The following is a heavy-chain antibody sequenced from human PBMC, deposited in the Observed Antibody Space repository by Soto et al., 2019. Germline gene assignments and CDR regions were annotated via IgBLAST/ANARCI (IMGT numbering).Heavy chain of an antibody. D-gene: IGHD2-2*01. J-gene: IGHJ3*02. V-gene: IGHV1-3*01. CDR1: GYTFTSYA. Sequence: GASVKVSCKASGYTFTSYAMHWVRQAPGQRLEWMGWINAGNGNTKYSQKFQGRVTITRDTSASTAYMELSSLRSEDTAVYYCARGSDRRDIVVVPAANDAFDIWGQGTMVTVSS. CDR3: ARGSDRRDIVVVPAANDAFDI. CDR2: INAGNGNT.